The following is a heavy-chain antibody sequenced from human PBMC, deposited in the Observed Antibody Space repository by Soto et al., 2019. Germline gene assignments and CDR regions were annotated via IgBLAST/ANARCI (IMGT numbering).Heavy chain of an antibody. CDR1: GGSVSSGSYY. J-gene: IGHJ4*02. CDR3: ARVFRDYYDRSGYPDY. Sequence: SETLSLTCTVSGGSVSSGSYYWSWIRQPPGKGLEWIGYIYYSGSTNYNPSLKSRVTISVDTSKNQFSLKLSSVTAADTAVYYCARVFRDYYDRSGYPDYWGQGTLVTVSS. D-gene: IGHD3-22*01. CDR2: IYYSGST. V-gene: IGHV4-61*01.